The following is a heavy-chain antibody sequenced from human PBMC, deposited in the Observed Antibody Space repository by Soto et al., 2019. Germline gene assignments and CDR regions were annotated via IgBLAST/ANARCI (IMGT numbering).Heavy chain of an antibody. CDR1: GGSISSSSYY. CDR2: IYYSGST. Sequence: QLQLQESGPGLVKPSETLSLTCTVSGGSISSSSYYWGWIRQPPGKGLEWIGSIYYSGSTYYNPSLKSRVTISVDTSKNQFSLKLSSVTAADTAVYYCATTIFGVVISAFDIWGQGAMVTVSS. D-gene: IGHD3-3*01. J-gene: IGHJ3*02. V-gene: IGHV4-39*01. CDR3: ATTIFGVVISAFDI.